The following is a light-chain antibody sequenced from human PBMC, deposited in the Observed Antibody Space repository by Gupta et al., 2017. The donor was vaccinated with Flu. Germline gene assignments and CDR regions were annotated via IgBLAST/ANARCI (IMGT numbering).Light chain of an antibody. CDR2: SAS. J-gene: IGKJ4*01. Sequence: GDIVTITCRASQSISSYLNWYQQTPGKAPKFLIYSASNLQSGVSSRFSGSGSGTDFTLTISSLQPEDFATYYCQQSYTTPLTFGGGTKVEIK. CDR1: QSISSY. CDR3: QQSYTTPLT. V-gene: IGKV1-39*01.